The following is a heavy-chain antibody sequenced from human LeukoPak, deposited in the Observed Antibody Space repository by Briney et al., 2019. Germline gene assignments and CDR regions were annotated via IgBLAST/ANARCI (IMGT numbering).Heavy chain of an antibody. Sequence: GGSLRLSCAASGFIFSNAWMSWVRQAPGKGLEWVGRIKSKTDGGTTDYAASVKGRFTISRDDSKNTLYLQMNSLKTEDTAVYYCTTVPNCGGDCYSYYYYGMGVWGQGTTVTVSS. CDR3: TTVPNCGGDCYSYYYYGMGV. V-gene: IGHV3-15*01. CDR2: IKSKTDGGTT. D-gene: IGHD2-21*02. CDR1: GFIFSNAW. J-gene: IGHJ6*02.